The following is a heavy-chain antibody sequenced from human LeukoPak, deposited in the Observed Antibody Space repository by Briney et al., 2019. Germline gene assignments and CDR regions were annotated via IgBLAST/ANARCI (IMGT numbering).Heavy chain of an antibody. CDR2: MNPSGGTT. CDR3: ARGNPVDS. J-gene: IGHJ4*02. V-gene: IGHV1-46*01. CDR1: GYTITTYY. Sequence: ASVKVSCKASGYTITTYYMHWVRQAPGQGLEWMGIMNPSGGTTSYAQKFQGRVTMTSDTSTSTVYVELTSLRSEDTAVYYCARGNPVDSWGQGTLVIVS.